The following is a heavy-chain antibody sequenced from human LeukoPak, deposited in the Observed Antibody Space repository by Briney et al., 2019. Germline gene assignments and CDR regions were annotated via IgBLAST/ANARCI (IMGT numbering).Heavy chain of an antibody. Sequence: SETLSLTCAVYGGSFSGYYWSWIRQPPGKGLEWIGEINHSGSTNYNTSLKSRVTISVDTSKNQFSLKLSSVTAADTAAYYCARGRGYVWGSYRYRLSFDYWGQGTLVTVSS. D-gene: IGHD3-16*02. CDR3: ARGRGYVWGSYRYRLSFDY. CDR1: GGSFSGYY. J-gene: IGHJ4*02. CDR2: INHSGST. V-gene: IGHV4-34*01.